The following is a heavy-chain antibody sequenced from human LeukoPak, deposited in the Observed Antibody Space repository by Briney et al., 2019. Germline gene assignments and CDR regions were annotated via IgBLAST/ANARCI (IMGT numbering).Heavy chain of an antibody. V-gene: IGHV3-23*01. CDR2: ISGIGDRT. Sequence: GGSLRLSCAASGFTFSSYGMHWVRQAPGKGLEWVSAISGIGDRTYYTDSVKGRFTFSRDNSKSTVYLQMNSLRAEDTAIYYCAKEDRSSWWFEDWGQGTLVTVSS. CDR3: AKEDRSSWWFED. J-gene: IGHJ4*02. D-gene: IGHD6-13*01. CDR1: GFTFSSYG.